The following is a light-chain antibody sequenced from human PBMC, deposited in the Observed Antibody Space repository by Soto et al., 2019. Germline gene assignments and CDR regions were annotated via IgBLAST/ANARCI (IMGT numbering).Light chain of an antibody. Sequence: QAVVTQPPSASGTPGQRVTISCSGSSSNIGTNTVTWYQQVPGTAPKLLIYSNTQRPSGVPDRFSGSKSGTSASLAISGLQSEDEADYYCAAWDDSLNGVLGAGTKLTVL. CDR3: AAWDDSLNGV. V-gene: IGLV1-44*01. J-gene: IGLJ1*01. CDR1: SSNIGTNT. CDR2: SNT.